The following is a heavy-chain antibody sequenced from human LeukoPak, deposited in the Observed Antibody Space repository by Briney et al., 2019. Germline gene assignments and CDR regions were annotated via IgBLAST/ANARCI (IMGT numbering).Heavy chain of an antibody. V-gene: IGHV1-2*06. CDR2: INPNSGGT. CDR1: GYTFTGYN. J-gene: IGHJ4*02. D-gene: IGHD2-15*01. Sequence: GASVKVSCKASGYTFTGYNMHWVRQAPGQGLEWMGRINPNSGGTNYAQKFQGRVTMTRDTSISTAYMELSRLRSDDTAVYYCARDPGYCSGGSCYSFDYWGQGTLVTVSS. CDR3: ARDPGYCSGGSCYSFDY.